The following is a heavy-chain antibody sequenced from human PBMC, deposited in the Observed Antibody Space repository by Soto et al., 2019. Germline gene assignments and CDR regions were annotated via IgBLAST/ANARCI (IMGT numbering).Heavy chain of an antibody. V-gene: IGHV4-39*01. CDR1: GGSISSSSYY. J-gene: IGHJ4*02. CDR3: AREPYGDSQYFDY. CDR2: VYYSGKT. Sequence: TSETLSLTCTVSGGSISSSSYYWAWVRQPPGKGLEWIGSVYYSGKTYYNPSLKSRVTISEDTSKNQFSLKLSSVTAAHTAVYYCAREPYGDSQYFDYWGQGTPVTVS. D-gene: IGHD2-21*02.